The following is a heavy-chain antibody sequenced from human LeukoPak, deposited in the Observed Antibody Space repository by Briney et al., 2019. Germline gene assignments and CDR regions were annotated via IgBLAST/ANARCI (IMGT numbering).Heavy chain of an antibody. D-gene: IGHD2-2*01. V-gene: IGHV1-3*01. Sequence: ASVTVSFKASGYTFTSYAMHWVCQAPGQRLEWMGWINAGNGNTKYSQKFQGRVTITRDTSASTAYMELSSLRSEDTAVYYCARAPGGEGYCSSTSCRTLDYWGQGTLVTVSS. CDR3: ARAPGGEGYCSSTSCRTLDY. J-gene: IGHJ4*02. CDR1: GYTFTSYA. CDR2: INAGNGNT.